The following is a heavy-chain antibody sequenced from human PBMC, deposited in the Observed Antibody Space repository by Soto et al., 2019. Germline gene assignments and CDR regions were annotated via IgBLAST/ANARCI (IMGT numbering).Heavy chain of an antibody. CDR2: IIPIFGTA. CDR1: GGTFSSYA. CDR3: ARDETRGYSYGYGAFDI. J-gene: IGHJ3*02. D-gene: IGHD5-18*01. V-gene: IGHV1-69*12. Sequence: QVQLVQSGAEVKKPGSSVKVSCNASGGTFSSYAISWVRQAPGQGLEWMGGIIPIFGTANYAQKFQGRVTIAADESTSTAYMELSSVRSEDTAVYYCARDETRGYSYGYGAFDIWGQGTMVTVSS.